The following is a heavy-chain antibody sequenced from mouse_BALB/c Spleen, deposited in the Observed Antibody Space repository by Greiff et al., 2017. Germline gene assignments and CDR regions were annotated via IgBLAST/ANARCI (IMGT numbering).Heavy chain of an antibody. V-gene: IGHV3-2*02. CDR3: ARYDGYPYYAMDY. Sequence: EVQLQESGPGLVKPSQSLSLTCTVTGYSITSDYAWNWIRQFPGNKLEWMGYISYSGSTSYNPSLKSRISITRDTSKNQFFLQLNSVTTEDTATYYCARYDGYPYYAMDYWGQGTSVTVSS. CDR1: GYSITSDYA. CDR2: ISYSGST. D-gene: IGHD2-3*01. J-gene: IGHJ4*01.